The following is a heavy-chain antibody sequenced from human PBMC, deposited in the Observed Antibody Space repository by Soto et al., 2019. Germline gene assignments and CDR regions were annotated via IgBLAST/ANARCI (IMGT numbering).Heavy chain of an antibody. D-gene: IGHD6-13*01. V-gene: IGHV4-4*02. J-gene: IGHJ5*02. CDR3: PRAAMGGSSWPFDT. CDR2: IYPSGST. Sequence: QVQLQESGPGLVKPSGTLSLTCAVSGGSISSSNWWSWVRQPPGKGLEWIGEIYPSGSTNYNPSLTTRAPLPVDKSKTQSPLQLSSATAAATAVNYCPRAAMGGSSWPFDTWGQGTLVTVSS. CDR1: GGSISSSNW.